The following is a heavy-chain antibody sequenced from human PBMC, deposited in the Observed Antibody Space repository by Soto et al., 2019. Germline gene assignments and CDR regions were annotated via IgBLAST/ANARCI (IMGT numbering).Heavy chain of an antibody. CDR1: GGSISSGGYY. CDR2: IYYSGST. V-gene: IGHV4-31*03. J-gene: IGHJ4*02. Sequence: SETLSLTCTVSGGSISSGGYYWSWIRQHPGKGLEWIGYIYYSGSTYYNPSLKSRVTISVDTSKNQFSLKLSSVTAADTAVYYCARVGEDWSGKPYFDYWGQGTLVTVSS. CDR3: ARVGEDWSGKPYFDY. D-gene: IGHD3-3*01.